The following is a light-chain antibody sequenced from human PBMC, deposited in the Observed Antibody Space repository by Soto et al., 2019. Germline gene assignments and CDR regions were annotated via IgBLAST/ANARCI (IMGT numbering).Light chain of an antibody. Sequence: EIVLTQSPDTLSLSPGERATLSCRASQSVSGYLGWYQQKPGQAPRLLIYDASNRAYGVPARFRGSGSGTNFTLTSASLEPDDFAVDYCEQRSNWPYLTFGGGTRV. CDR1: QSVSGY. V-gene: IGKV3-11*01. CDR2: DAS. J-gene: IGKJ4*01. CDR3: EQRSNWPYLT.